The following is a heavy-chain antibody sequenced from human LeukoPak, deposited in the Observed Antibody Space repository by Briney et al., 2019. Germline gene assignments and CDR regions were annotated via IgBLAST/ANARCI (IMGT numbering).Heavy chain of an antibody. CDR1: GFTFDDYA. Sequence: GRSLRLSCAASGFTFDDYAMHWVRQAPGKGLEWVSGISWNSGSIGYADSVKGRFTISRDNAKNSLYLQMNSLRAEDTALYYCAKDIYTAVAGTGNFDYWGQGTLVTVSS. D-gene: IGHD6-19*01. CDR2: ISWNSGSI. V-gene: IGHV3-9*01. J-gene: IGHJ4*02. CDR3: AKDIYTAVAGTGNFDY.